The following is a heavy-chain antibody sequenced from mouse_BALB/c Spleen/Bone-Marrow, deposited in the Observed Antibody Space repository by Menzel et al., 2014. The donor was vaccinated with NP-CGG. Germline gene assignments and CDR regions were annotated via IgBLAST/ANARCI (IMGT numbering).Heavy chain of an antibody. J-gene: IGHJ2*01. Sequence: VQLQQSGAELVRPGASVTLSCKASGYTFTDYEMHWVKQTPVHGLEWIGAIDPETGGTAYNQKFKGKATLTADKSSSTAYMELRSLTSEDSAVYYCTRGGNFITTVAVDFDYWGQGTTLTVSS. CDR3: TRGGNFITTVAVDFDY. D-gene: IGHD1-1*01. CDR2: IDPETGGT. V-gene: IGHV1-15*01. CDR1: GYTFTDYE.